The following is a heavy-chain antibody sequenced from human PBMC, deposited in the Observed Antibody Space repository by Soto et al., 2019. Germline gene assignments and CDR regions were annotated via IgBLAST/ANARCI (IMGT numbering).Heavy chain of an antibody. Sequence: QVQLQESGPGLVKPSETLSLTCTVSGGSISSYYWSWIRQPPGKGLEWIGDIYYSGSTNYNPSLKSRVTISVDTSKNQFSLKLSSVTAADTAVYYCAREDEDSSSWYIGYWGQGTLVTVSS. CDR3: AREDEDSSSWYIGY. D-gene: IGHD6-13*01. V-gene: IGHV4-59*01. CDR1: GGSISSYY. CDR2: IYYSGST. J-gene: IGHJ4*02.